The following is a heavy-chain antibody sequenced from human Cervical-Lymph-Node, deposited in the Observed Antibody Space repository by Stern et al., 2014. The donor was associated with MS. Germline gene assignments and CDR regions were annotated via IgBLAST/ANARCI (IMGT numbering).Heavy chain of an antibody. CDR1: GFTFSSYG. CDR3: ARDFAYGRAFDY. D-gene: IGHD3-16*01. CDR2: IWYDGSNK. V-gene: IGHV3-33*01. Sequence: QVQLVQSGGGVVQPGRSLRLSCAASGFTFSSYGMHWVRQAPGKGLEWVAVIWYDGSNKYYADSVKGRFTISRDNSKNTLYLQMNSLRAEDTAVYYCARDFAYGRAFDYWGKGTLVTVSS. J-gene: IGHJ4*02.